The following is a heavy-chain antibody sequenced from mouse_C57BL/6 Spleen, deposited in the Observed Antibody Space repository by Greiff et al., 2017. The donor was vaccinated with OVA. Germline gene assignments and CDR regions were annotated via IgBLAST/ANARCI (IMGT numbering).Heavy chain of an antibody. CDR3: TRDYDEAVGY. J-gene: IGHJ2*01. CDR2: IDPETGGT. V-gene: IGHV1-15*01. D-gene: IGHD2-4*01. CDR1: GYTFTDYE. Sequence: VKLMESGAELVRPGASVTLSCKASGYTFTDYEMHWVKQTPVHGLEWIGAIDPETGGTAYNQKFKGKAILTADKSSSTAYMELRSLTSEDSAVYYCTRDYDEAVGYWGQGTTLTVSS.